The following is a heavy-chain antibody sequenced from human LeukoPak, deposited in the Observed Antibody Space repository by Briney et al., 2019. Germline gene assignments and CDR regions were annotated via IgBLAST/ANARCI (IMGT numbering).Heavy chain of an antibody. CDR2: ISYDGSNK. CDR3: ARDILAICSSTSCHSFDY. D-gene: IGHD2-2*01. Sequence: GGSLRLSCAASGFIFSSYAMHWVRQAPCKGLEWLAVISYDGSNKYYADSVKGRFTISRDNSKNTLYLQMNSLRAEDTAVYYCARDILAICSSTSCHSFDYWGQGTLVTVSS. CDR1: GFIFSSYA. J-gene: IGHJ4*02. V-gene: IGHV3-30-3*01.